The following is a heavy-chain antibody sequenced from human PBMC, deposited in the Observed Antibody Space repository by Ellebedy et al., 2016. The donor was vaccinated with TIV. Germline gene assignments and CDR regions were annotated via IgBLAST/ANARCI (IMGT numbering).Heavy chain of an antibody. CDR2: INPNSGET. CDR1: GYTFTGYY. Sequence: ASVKVSXXASGYTFTGYYMHWVRQAPGQGLEWMGWINPNSGETIYAQKFQGRVTMTEDTSTDTAYMELSSLRSEDTAVYYCATSPARGVILDYWGQGTLVTVSS. CDR3: ATSPARGVILDY. V-gene: IGHV1-2*02. D-gene: IGHD3-10*01. J-gene: IGHJ4*02.